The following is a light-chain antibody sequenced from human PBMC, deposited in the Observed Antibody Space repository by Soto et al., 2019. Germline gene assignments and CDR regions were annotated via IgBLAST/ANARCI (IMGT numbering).Light chain of an antibody. J-gene: IGLJ1*01. V-gene: IGLV2-11*01. Sequence: QSVLTQPHSVSGSPGQSVTISCTGTSSDVGGYHYVSWYQHHPGKAPKLIIYDVSERPSGVPDRFSGSKSGNTGNTASLTISGLQAEDEADYYCCSYAGSDTHVLGSGIKLTVL. CDR3: CSYAGSDTHV. CDR2: DVS. CDR1: SSDVGGYHY.